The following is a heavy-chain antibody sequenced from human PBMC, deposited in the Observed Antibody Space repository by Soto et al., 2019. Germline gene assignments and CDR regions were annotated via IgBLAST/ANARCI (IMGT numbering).Heavy chain of an antibody. CDR2: IYYSGST. J-gene: IGHJ6*02. CDR3: AREGGKLLVRGVIITSGYGMDV. V-gene: IGHV4-30-4*01. D-gene: IGHD3-10*01. Sequence: QVQLQESGPGLVKPSQTLSLTCTVSGGSISSGDYYWSWIRQPPGKGLEWIGYIYYSGSTYYNPSLKSRVTLSVDTSKNQFSLQLSSVTAADTAVYYCAREGGKLLVRGVIITSGYGMDVWGQGTTVTVSS. CDR1: GGSISSGDYY.